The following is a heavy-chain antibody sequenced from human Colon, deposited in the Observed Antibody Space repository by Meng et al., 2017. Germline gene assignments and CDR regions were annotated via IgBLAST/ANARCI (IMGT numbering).Heavy chain of an antibody. D-gene: IGHD2-15*01. J-gene: IGHJ1*01. CDR1: GFTFSNYA. V-gene: IGHV3-23*01. CDR3: AKGRWGYCSGGSCYPEI. Sequence: GESLKISCAASGFTFSNYAMSWVRQAPGKGLEWVSAIVGSTGISGSTYYADSVKGRFTISSDNSKNTLYLQMNSLRAEDTAIYYCAKGRWGYCSGGSCYPEIWGQGTLVTVSS. CDR2: IVGSTGISGST.